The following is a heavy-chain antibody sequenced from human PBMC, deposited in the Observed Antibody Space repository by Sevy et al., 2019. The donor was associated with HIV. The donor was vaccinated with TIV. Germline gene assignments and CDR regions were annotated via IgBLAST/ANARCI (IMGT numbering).Heavy chain of an antibody. Sequence: GGSLRLSCVASGFTFTNAWMDWVRQAPGKGLEWVGRIKSKTDGEATAYAAPVKGRFIISRDDSKNTIYLQMNSLKTEDTALYYCTTKAPIAAVGTDYWGQGTLVTVSS. CDR1: GFTFTNAW. J-gene: IGHJ4*02. CDR3: TTKAPIAAVGTDY. D-gene: IGHD6-13*01. V-gene: IGHV3-15*07. CDR2: IKSKTDGEAT.